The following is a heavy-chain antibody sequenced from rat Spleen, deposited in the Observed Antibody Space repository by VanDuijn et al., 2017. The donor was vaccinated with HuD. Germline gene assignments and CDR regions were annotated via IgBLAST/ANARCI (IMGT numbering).Heavy chain of an antibody. D-gene: IGHD5-1*01. J-gene: IGHJ2*01. CDR3: AREGKLGVRGYYFDY. V-gene: IGHV2S63*01. CDR2: IWSGGST. Sequence: VNWVRQPPGKGLEWMGVIWSGGSTAYNSLLKSRLTISRDTSKSQVFLKMNSLQTEDTATYYCAREGKLGVRGYYFDYWGQGVMVTVSS.